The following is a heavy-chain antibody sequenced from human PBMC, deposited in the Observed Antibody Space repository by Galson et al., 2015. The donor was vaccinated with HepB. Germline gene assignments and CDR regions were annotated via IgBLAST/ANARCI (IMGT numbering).Heavy chain of an antibody. J-gene: IGHJ5*02. CDR1: GGSISSGGYY. Sequence: LSLTCTVSGGSISSGGYYWSWIRQHPGKGLEWIGYIYYSGSTYYNPSLKSRVTISVDTSKNQFSLKLSSVTAADTAVYYCARGNYLIVVGSDPWFDPWGQGTLVTVSS. V-gene: IGHV4-31*03. CDR2: IYYSGST. CDR3: ARGNYLIVVGSDPWFDP. D-gene: IGHD2-15*01.